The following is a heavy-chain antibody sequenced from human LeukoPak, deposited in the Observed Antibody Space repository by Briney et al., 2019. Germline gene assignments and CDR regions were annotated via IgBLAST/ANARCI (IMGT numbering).Heavy chain of an antibody. Sequence: SETLSLTCTVSGGSINSYYWTWIRQPPGKGLEWIGYSAYGASTNYNPSLKSRVTVSVDTSNNQFSLKLSSVTAADTAVYYCVGGYNFDYWGQGTLVTVSS. D-gene: IGHD5-18*01. V-gene: IGHV4-59*08. J-gene: IGHJ4*02. CDR2: SAYGAST. CDR3: VGGYNFDY. CDR1: GGSINSYY.